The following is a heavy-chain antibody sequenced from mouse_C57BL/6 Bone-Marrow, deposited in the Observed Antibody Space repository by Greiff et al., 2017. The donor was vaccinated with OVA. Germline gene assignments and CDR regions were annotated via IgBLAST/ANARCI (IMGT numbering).Heavy chain of an antibody. D-gene: IGHD1-1*02. CDR1: GYSITSGYY. Sequence: VQLQQSGPGLVKPSQSLSLTCSVTGYSITSGYYWNWIRQFPGNKLELMGYISYDGSNNYNPSLKNRISITRDTSKNQFFLKLNSVTTEDTATYYCARDGGNYVTWFAYWGQGTLVTVSA. J-gene: IGHJ3*01. CDR2: ISYDGSN. CDR3: ARDGGNYVTWFAY. V-gene: IGHV3-6*01.